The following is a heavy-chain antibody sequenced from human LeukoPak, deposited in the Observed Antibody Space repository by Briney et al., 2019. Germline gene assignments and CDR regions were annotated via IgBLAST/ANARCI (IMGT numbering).Heavy chain of an antibody. Sequence: GGSLRLSCVASGFTFSTYGMSWVRQAPGKGLEWVSAIGTAGDTYYPGSVKGRFTISRENAKNSLYLQMNSLRAGDTAVYYCARALRYYYGSGSYYYDYWGQGTLVTVSS. CDR2: IGTAGDT. CDR1: GFTFSTYG. D-gene: IGHD3-10*01. J-gene: IGHJ4*02. V-gene: IGHV3-13*01. CDR3: ARALRYYYGSGSYYYDY.